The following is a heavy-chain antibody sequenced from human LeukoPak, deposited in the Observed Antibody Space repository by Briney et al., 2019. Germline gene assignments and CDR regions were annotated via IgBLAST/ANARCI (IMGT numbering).Heavy chain of an antibody. J-gene: IGHJ4*02. CDR3: ARVDGDYGPFDY. D-gene: IGHD4-17*01. CDR2: ISYDGSNK. CDR1: GFTFSSYA. Sequence: TGGSLRLSCAASGFTFSSYAMHWVRQAPGKGLEWAAVISYDGSNKYYADSVKGRFTISRDNSKNTLYLQMNSLRAEDTAVYYCARVDGDYGPFDYWGQGTLVTVSS. V-gene: IGHV3-30*04.